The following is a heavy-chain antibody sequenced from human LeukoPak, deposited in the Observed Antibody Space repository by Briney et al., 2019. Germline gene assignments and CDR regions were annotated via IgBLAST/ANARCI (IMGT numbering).Heavy chain of an antibody. CDR3: GREVPRGATILDY. D-gene: IGHD1-26*01. V-gene: IGHV3-7*04. Sequence: GGSLRLSCAASEFTFSSYWMSWVRQAPGKGLEWVANIKGDGSEKYYVDSVKGRFTISRDNAKNSLYLQMNSLRAEDTAIYYCGREVPRGATILDYWGQGTLVTVSS. J-gene: IGHJ4*02. CDR2: IKGDGSEK. CDR1: EFTFSSYW.